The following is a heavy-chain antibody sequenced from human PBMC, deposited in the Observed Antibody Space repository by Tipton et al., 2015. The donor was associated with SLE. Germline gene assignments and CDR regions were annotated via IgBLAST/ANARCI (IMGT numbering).Heavy chain of an antibody. J-gene: IGHJ6*02. CDR3: ATKANPGLPAFLTDV. CDR1: GGSISSSSDY. Sequence: TLSLTCTVSGGSISSSSDYWGWIRQPPGKGLEWIGNTHYTGVTYYNPSLKSRVTISVDTSKNQFSLKLTSVTAADTAVYYCATKANPGLPAFLTDVWGQGTTVTVS. V-gene: IGHV4-39*07. CDR2: THYTGVT. D-gene: IGHD2-21*02.